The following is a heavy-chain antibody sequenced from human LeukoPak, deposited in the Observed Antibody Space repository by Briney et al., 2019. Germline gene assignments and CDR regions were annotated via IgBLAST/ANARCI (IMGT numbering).Heavy chain of an antibody. Sequence: GGSLRLSCAASGFTFSRFWMNWVRQAPRRGLEWVANIDQSGGRNNYVDSVKGRFTISRDNAKNSLFLEMSSLRADDTAVYFCARDVEGGTFDIWGQGTTVTVSS. CDR3: ARDVEGGTFDI. V-gene: IGHV3-7*05. CDR1: GFTFSRFW. D-gene: IGHD3-16*01. CDR2: IDQSGGRN. J-gene: IGHJ3*02.